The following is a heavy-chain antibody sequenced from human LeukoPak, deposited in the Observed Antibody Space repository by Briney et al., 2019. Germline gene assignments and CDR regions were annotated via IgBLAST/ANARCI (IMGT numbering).Heavy chain of an antibody. Sequence: GGSLRLSCAASGFTFTSYSMNWVRQAPGKGLEWVSTISGGGGSTYYADSVKGRFTISRDNSKNTLYLQVNSLRAEDTAVYYCAGGRQNYGDYPYWGQGTLVTVSS. CDR3: AGGRQNYGDYPY. CDR2: ISGGGGST. V-gene: IGHV3-23*01. CDR1: GFTFTSYS. J-gene: IGHJ4*02. D-gene: IGHD4-17*01.